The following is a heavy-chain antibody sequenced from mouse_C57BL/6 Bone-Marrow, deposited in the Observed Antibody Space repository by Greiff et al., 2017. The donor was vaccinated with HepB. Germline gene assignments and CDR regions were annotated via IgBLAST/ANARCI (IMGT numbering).Heavy chain of an antibody. CDR3: ARRGYYCSRSFDY. D-gene: IGHD1-1*01. J-gene: IGHJ2*01. Sequence: QVQLQQSGAELVKPGASVKMSCKASGYIFTTYPIEWVKQNQGKSLEWIGNFHPYNDDTKYNEKFKGKATLTVEKSSSTVYLELSRLTSDDYAVYYCARRGYYCSRSFDYWGQGTTLTVSA. CDR2: FHPYNDDT. CDR1: GYIFTTYP. V-gene: IGHV1-47*01.